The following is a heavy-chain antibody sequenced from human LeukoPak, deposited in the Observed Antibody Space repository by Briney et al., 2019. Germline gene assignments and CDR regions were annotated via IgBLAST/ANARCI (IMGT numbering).Heavy chain of an antibody. V-gene: IGHV3-30-3*01. CDR3: ARGETVTNYYYYGRDV. D-gene: IGHD4-11*01. CDR2: ISYDGSNK. CDR1: GFTFSSYA. J-gene: IGHJ6*02. Sequence: GRSLRLSCAASGFTFSSYAMHWVRQAPGKGLEWVAVISYDGSNKYYADSVKGRFTISRDNSKNTLYLQMNSLRAEDTAVYYCARGETVTNYYYYGRDVWGQGTTVSVS.